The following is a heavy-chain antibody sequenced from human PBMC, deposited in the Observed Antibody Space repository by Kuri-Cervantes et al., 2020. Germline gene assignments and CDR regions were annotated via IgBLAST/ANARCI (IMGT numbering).Heavy chain of an antibody. CDR1: GFTFSSYA. Sequence: GESLKISCAASGFTFSSYAMSWVRQAPGKGLEWVANIKQDGSEKYYVDSVKGRFTISRDNAKNSLYLQMNSLRDEDTAVYYCARDQWLVEGYYGMDVWGQGTTVTVSS. V-gene: IGHV3-7*01. CDR2: IKQDGSEK. CDR3: ARDQWLVEGYYGMDV. J-gene: IGHJ6*02. D-gene: IGHD6-19*01.